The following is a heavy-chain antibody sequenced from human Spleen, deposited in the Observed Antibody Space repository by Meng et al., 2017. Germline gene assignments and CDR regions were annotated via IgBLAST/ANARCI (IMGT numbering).Heavy chain of an antibody. J-gene: IGHJ4*02. CDR2: IYYSGST. CDR1: GASINNADYY. Sequence: QVQLQESGPGLVKPSQTLSLTCTVSGASINNADYYWSWIRQPPGKGLEWIGYIYYSGSTYYNPSLNSRVTISVDTSKNQFSLKMSSVTAADTAVYYCATSLDFWTGDHSGYWGQGILVTVSS. CDR3: ATSLDFWTGDHSGY. V-gene: IGHV4-30-4*01. D-gene: IGHD3/OR15-3a*01.